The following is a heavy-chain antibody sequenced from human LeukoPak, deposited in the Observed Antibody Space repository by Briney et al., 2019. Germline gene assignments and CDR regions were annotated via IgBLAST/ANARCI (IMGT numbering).Heavy chain of an antibody. Sequence: ASVKVSCKASGGTFSSYAISWVRQAPGQGLEWMGGIIPILGTANYAQKFQGRVTITADESTSTAYMELSSLRSEDTAVYYCARVTGYSSGWLDYWGQGTLVTVSS. J-gene: IGHJ4*02. D-gene: IGHD6-19*01. CDR2: IIPILGTA. CDR1: GGTFSSYA. CDR3: ARVTGYSSGWLDY. V-gene: IGHV1-69*13.